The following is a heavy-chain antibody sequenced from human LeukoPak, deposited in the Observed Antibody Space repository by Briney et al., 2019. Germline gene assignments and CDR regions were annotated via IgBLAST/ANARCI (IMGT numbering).Heavy chain of an antibody. CDR3: ARDFTVGATLGFDL. CDR1: GGSISSYY. V-gene: IGHV4-4*07. J-gene: IGHJ2*01. Sequence: SETLSLTCTVSGGSISSYYWSWIRQPAGKGLEWIGRIYTSGSTNYNPSLKSRVTMSVDMSKNQFSLKLSSVTAADTAVYYCARDFTVGATLGFDLWGRGTLVTVSS. CDR2: IYTSGST. D-gene: IGHD1-26*01.